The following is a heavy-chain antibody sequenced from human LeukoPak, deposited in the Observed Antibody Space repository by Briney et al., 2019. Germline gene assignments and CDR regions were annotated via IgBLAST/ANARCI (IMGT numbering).Heavy chain of an antibody. J-gene: IGHJ4*02. Sequence: SETLSLTCAVYGGSFSGYSWTWLRQPPGKGLEWIGEFNHSGSTNYNPSLKSRVTISVDTSKNQFSLKLTSVTAADTAVYYCARDLCAIDSTGCQGGYFDYWGQGTLVTVSS. V-gene: IGHV4-34*01. CDR1: GGSFSGYS. D-gene: IGHD6-19*01. CDR3: ARDLCAIDSTGCQGGYFDY. CDR2: FNHSGST.